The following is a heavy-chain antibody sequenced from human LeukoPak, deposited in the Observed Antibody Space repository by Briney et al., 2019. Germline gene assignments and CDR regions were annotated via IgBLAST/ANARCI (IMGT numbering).Heavy chain of an antibody. D-gene: IGHD3-10*01. CDR1: GGSISSSSYY. V-gene: IGHV4-39*07. CDR2: IYYSGST. J-gene: IGHJ4*02. CDR3: ARVRADYYGSGSYYPDY. Sequence: SVTLSLTCTVSGGSISSSSYYWGWIRQPPGKGLEWIGSIYYSGSTYYNPSLKSRVTISVDTSKNQFSLKLSSVTAADTAVYYCARVRADYYGSGSYYPDYWGQGTLVTVSS.